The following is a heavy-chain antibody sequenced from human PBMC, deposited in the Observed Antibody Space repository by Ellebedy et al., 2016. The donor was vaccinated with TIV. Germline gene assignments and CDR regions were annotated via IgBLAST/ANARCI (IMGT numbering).Heavy chain of an antibody. D-gene: IGHD6-6*01. CDR3: ARLAYSSSSRDYYYGMDV. Sequence: SETLSLXXTVSGGSISSSSYNWGWIRQPPGKGLEWIGSIHYSGSTYYNPSLKSRVTISADTSKNQFSLKLSSVTAADTAVYYCARLAYSSSSRDYYYGMDVWGQGTTVTVSS. J-gene: IGHJ6*02. V-gene: IGHV4-39*01. CDR1: GGSISSSSYN. CDR2: IHYSGST.